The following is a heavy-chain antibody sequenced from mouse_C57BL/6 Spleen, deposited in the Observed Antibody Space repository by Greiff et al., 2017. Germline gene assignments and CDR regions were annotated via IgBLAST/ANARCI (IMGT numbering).Heavy chain of an antibody. V-gene: IGHV1-26*01. CDR1: GYTFTDYY. J-gene: IGHJ4*01. Sequence: EVQLQQSGPELVKPGASVKISCKASGYTFTDYYMNWVKQSHGKSLEWIGDINPNNGGTSYNQKFKGKATLTVDKSSSTAYMELRSLTSEDSAVYYCARYGKYYYDYDEAMDYWGQGTSVTVSS. D-gene: IGHD2-4*01. CDR2: INPNNGGT. CDR3: ARYGKYYYDYDEAMDY.